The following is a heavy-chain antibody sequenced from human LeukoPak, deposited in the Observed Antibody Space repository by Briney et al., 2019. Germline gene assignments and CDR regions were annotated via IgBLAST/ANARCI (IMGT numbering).Heavy chain of an antibody. CDR2: IKQDGSEK. V-gene: IGHV3-7*01. J-gene: IGHJ3*02. D-gene: IGHD4-11*01. CDR1: GFTFSSYW. Sequence: GGSLRLSCAASGFTFSSYWMSWVRQAPGKGLEWVANIKQDGSEKYYVDSVKGRFTISRDNAKNSLYLQMNSLRAEDTAVYYCARESLQGSDAFDIWGQGTMVTVSS. CDR3: ARESLQGSDAFDI.